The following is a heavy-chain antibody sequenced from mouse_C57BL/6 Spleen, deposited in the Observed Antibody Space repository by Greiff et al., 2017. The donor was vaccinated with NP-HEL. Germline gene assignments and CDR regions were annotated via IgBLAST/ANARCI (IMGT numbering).Heavy chain of an antibody. CDR1: GYTFTSYW. D-gene: IGHD1-1*01. J-gene: IGHJ2*01. Sequence: QVQLQQPGAELVKPGASVKLSCKASGYTFTSYWMHWVKQRPGQGLEWIGMIHPNSGSTNYNEKFKSKATLTVDKSSSTAYMQLSSLTSEDSAVYYCAPHYYGSNPSFDYWGQGTTLTVSS. V-gene: IGHV1-64*01. CDR3: APHYYGSNPSFDY. CDR2: IHPNSGST.